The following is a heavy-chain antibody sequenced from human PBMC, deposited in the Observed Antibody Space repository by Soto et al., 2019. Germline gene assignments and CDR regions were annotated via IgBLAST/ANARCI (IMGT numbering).Heavy chain of an antibody. CDR3: ARYCSSTNCQIRYGMDV. Sequence: PGGSLRLSCAASGVTFSDYYMSCIRQAPGKGLEWVSYISSSGTTIYHADSVKGRFTISRDNSKNTLYLQMNSLRAEDTAIYYCARYCSSTNCQIRYGMDVWGQGTTVTVSS. CDR1: GVTFSDYY. D-gene: IGHD2-2*01. V-gene: IGHV3-11*01. CDR2: ISSSGTTI. J-gene: IGHJ6*02.